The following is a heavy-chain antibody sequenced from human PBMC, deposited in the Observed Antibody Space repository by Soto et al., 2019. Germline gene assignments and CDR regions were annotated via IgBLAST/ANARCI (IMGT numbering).Heavy chain of an antibody. Sequence: EVQLLESGGGLVQPGGSLRLSCAASGFTFSSYAMSWVRQTPGKGLEWVSAISGSGDSTYYADSVKGRFTISRDKSKNTLYLQMNSLRAEDTAVYYCAKLRWGSDNWFDPWGQGTRVTVSS. D-gene: IGHD3-10*01. CDR3: AKLRWGSDNWFDP. CDR1: GFTFSSYA. V-gene: IGHV3-23*01. J-gene: IGHJ5*02. CDR2: ISGSGDST.